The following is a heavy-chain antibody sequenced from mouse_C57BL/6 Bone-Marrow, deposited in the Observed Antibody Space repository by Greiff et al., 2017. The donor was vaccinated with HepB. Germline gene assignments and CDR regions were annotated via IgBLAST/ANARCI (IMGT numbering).Heavy chain of an antibody. V-gene: IGHV1-62-3*01. CDR3: ARSPMIYFDY. Sequence: QVQLQQPGAELVKPGASVKLSCKASGYTFTSYGMHWVKQKPGRGLEWMGRIGPNSGGTKYNEKFKSKARQNEDKPSSSAYMQLSRLTSEDSAVYDCARSPMIYFDYWGQGTTLTVSA. CDR1: GYTFTSYG. J-gene: IGHJ2*01. D-gene: IGHD2-4*01. CDR2: IGPNSGGT.